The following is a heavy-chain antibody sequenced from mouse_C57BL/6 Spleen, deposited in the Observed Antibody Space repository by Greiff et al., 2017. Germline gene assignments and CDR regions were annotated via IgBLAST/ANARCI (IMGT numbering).Heavy chain of an antibody. CDR1: GYAFTNYL. V-gene: IGHV1-54*01. J-gene: IGHJ2*01. D-gene: IGHD2-2*01. CDR2: INPGSGGT. Sequence: QVQLQQSGAELVRPGTSVKVSCKASGYAFTNYLIEWVKQRPGQGLEWIGVINPGSGGTNYNEKFKGKATLTADKSSSTAYMQLSSLTSEDSAVYFCARSGYPDYFDYWGQGTTLTVSS. CDR3: ARSGYPDYFDY.